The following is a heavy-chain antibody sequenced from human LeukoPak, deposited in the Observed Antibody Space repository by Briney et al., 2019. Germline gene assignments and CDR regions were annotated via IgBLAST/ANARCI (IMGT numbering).Heavy chain of an antibody. Sequence: KPGESLKISCKGSGYSFTSYWIGWVRQMPGKGLEWMGIIYPGDSDTRYSPSFQGQVTISADKSISTAYLQWSSLKASDTAMYYCATVLPPMIVVEEYAFDIWGQGTMVTVSS. CDR2: IYPGDSDT. J-gene: IGHJ3*02. D-gene: IGHD3-22*01. CDR1: GYSFTSYW. CDR3: ATVLPPMIVVEEYAFDI. V-gene: IGHV5-51*01.